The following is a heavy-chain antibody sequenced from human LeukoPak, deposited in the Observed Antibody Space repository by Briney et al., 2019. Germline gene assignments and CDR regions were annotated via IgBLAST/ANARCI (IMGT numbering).Heavy chain of an antibody. Sequence: AGGSLSPSCAPPGFPLGSFAWPWVGKAPAKGLEWVAVISYDGSNKYYADSVKGRFTISRDNSKNTLYLQMNSLRAEDTAVYYCARDNFDYWGQGTLVTVSS. CDR2: ISYDGSNK. V-gene: IGHV3-30*04. CDR1: GFPLGSFA. CDR3: ARDNFDY. J-gene: IGHJ4*02.